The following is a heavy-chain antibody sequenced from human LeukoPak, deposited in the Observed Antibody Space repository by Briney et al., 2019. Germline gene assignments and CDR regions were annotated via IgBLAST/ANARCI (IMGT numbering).Heavy chain of an antibody. CDR3: ARSRGGGRYFDWFGAFDI. V-gene: IGHV1-69*06. D-gene: IGHD3-9*01. CDR2: LIPIFGTA. Sequence: SVKVSCTASGRTFTIYAISWVRQAPGQGLEWMGGLIPIFGTANYAQKFQGRVTITADKSTSTAYMELSSLRSEDTAVYYCARSRGGGRYFDWFGAFDIWGQGTMVTVSS. CDR1: GRTFTIYA. J-gene: IGHJ3*02.